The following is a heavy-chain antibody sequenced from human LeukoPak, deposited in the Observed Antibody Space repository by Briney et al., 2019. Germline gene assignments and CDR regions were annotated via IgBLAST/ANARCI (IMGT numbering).Heavy chain of an antibody. CDR1: GVSISSSSAY. CDR3: VSPRGFSYGYFDY. V-gene: IGHV4-39*01. J-gene: IGHJ4*02. D-gene: IGHD5-18*01. CDR2: IYYSKNT. Sequence: SETLSLTCTVSGVSISSSSAYWGWIRQPPGKGLEWIGSIYYSKNTYYNPSLKSRVTISAGTSKNQFSLTLGSVSATDTAVYYCVSPRGFSYGYFDYWGQGTLVTVSS.